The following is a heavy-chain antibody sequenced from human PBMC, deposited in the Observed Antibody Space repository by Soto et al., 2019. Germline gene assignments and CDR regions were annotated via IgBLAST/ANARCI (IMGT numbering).Heavy chain of an antibody. J-gene: IGHJ3*02. CDR1: GFTFSSYA. CDR2: ILYDGSNR. D-gene: IGHD5-18*01. CDR3: ARLWGFSYGYDAFDI. Sequence: GGSLRLSCAASGFTFSSYAMHWVRQAPGKGLEWVAVILYDGSNRNYADSVKGRFTISRDNSKNTLYLQMNSLRAEDTAVYYCARLWGFSYGYDAFDIWGQGTMVTGSS. V-gene: IGHV3-30-3*01.